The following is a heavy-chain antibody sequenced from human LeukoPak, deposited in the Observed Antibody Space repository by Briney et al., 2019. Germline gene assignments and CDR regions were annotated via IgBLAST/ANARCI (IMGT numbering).Heavy chain of an antibody. Sequence: GGSLRLSCTVSGFTASSNSMSWVRQAPGKGLEWVSFIYSDNTHYSDSVKGRFTISRDNSENTLYLQMNSLRAEDTAVYYCARDPSSGWYLKGWFDPWGQGTLVTVSS. V-gene: IGHV3-53*01. CDR1: GFTASSNS. CDR3: ARDPSSGWYLKGWFDP. CDR2: IYSDNT. D-gene: IGHD6-19*01. J-gene: IGHJ5*02.